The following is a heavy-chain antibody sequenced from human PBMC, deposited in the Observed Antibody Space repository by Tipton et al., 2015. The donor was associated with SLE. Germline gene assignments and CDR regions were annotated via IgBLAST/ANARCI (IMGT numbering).Heavy chain of an antibody. J-gene: IGHJ4*02. D-gene: IGHD2-21*01. CDR3: VRQRLWSDY. Sequence: TLSLTCSVSGGSINRSSHHWAWIRQPPGKGLEWLGNVYYSWYTYYNPSLRSRVTISIDTSKSHFSLKLTSVTATDTAVYYCVRQRLWSDYWGQGNLVTVSS. V-gene: IGHV4-39*01. CDR2: VYYSWYT. CDR1: GGSINRSSHH.